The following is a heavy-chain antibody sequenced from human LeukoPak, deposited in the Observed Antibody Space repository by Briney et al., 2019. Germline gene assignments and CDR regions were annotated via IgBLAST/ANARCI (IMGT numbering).Heavy chain of an antibody. J-gene: IGHJ4*02. Sequence: SETLSLTRTVSGGSISSGGYYWSWIRQPPGKGLEWIGYIYHSGSTYYNPSLKSRVTISVDRSKNQFSLKLSSVTAADTAVYYCARGDPVGLFDDWGQGILVTVSS. CDR2: IYHSGST. CDR1: GGSISSGGYY. D-gene: IGHD1-26*01. CDR3: ARGDPVGLFDD. V-gene: IGHV4-30-2*01.